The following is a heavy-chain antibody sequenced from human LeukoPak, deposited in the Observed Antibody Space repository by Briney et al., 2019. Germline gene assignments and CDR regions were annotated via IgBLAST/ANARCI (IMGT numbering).Heavy chain of an antibody. Sequence: GGSLSLSCAAAGFTFRSYSMNWVRQAPGKGLEWVSSISTTSGHIYYADSLKGRFTISRDNARNSLSLQVNGLRADDTGIYYCARGSMIAQRLDAFDIWGQGTEVTVSS. D-gene: IGHD2-21*01. CDR3: ARGSMIAQRLDAFDI. CDR2: ISTTSGHI. V-gene: IGHV3-21*01. CDR1: GFTFRSYS. J-gene: IGHJ3*02.